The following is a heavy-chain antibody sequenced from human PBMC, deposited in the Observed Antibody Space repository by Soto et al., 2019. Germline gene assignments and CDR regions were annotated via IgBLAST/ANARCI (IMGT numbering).Heavy chain of an antibody. V-gene: IGHV3-30*18. D-gene: IGHD6-25*01. CDR3: AKFLEA. Sequence: GGSLRLSCAASGFTFSSYGMHWVRQAPGKGLEWVAVISYDGSNKYYADSVKGRFTISRDNSKNTLYLQMNSLRAEDTAVYYCAKFLEAGGQGTLVTVSS. CDR2: ISYDGSNK. J-gene: IGHJ4*02. CDR1: GFTFSSYG.